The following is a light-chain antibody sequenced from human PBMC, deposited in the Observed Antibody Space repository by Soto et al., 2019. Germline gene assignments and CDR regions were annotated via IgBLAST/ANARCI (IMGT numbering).Light chain of an antibody. CDR1: QSLLHSNGYNY. CDR3: MQALQTPRT. CDR2: LGS. V-gene: IGKV2-28*01. Sequence: DIVMTQSPLSLPVTPGEPASISCRSSQSLLHSNGYNYLDRYLQKPGQSPQLLIYLGSNRASGVTDRFSGSGSGTDFTLKISRVEAEDVGVYYCMQALQTPRTFGGGTKVDIK. J-gene: IGKJ4*01.